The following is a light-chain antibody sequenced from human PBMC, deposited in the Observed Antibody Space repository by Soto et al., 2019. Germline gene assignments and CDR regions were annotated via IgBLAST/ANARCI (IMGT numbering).Light chain of an antibody. CDR3: QHYNSYSEA. CDR2: AAS. CDR1: QSISSY. J-gene: IGKJ1*01. V-gene: IGKV1-39*01. Sequence: DIQMTQSPSSLSASVGDRVTITCRASQSISSYLNWYQQKPGKAPKLLIYAASSLQSGVPSRFRGSGSGTEFTLTISSLKPDDFETYYCQHYNSYSEAFGQGTKVDIK.